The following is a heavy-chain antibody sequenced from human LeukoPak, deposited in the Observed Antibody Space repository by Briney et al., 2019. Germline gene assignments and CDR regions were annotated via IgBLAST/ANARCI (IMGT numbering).Heavy chain of an antibody. V-gene: IGHV4-4*08. Sequence: PSQTLSLTCTVSGDSSRNYCWTWIRQPPGKGLEWIGYIYSSGSTNYNPSLKSRVTISVDTPKSQCSLKLTSVTAADTAVYYCVRECFGASYWGQGHLVTVSS. CDR1: GDSSRNYC. J-gene: IGHJ4*02. CDR2: IYSSGST. CDR3: VRECFGASY. D-gene: IGHD3-16*01.